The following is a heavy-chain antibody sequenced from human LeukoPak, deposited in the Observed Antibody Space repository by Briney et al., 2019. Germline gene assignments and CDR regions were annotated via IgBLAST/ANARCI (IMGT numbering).Heavy chain of an antibody. CDR2: IKEDGSEK. CDR1: GFAFSSCW. D-gene: IGHD3-10*01. J-gene: IGHJ4*02. V-gene: IGHV3-7*03. Sequence: GGSLRLSCAASGFAFSSCWMNWVRQAPGKGLEWVAKIKEDGSEKYYVDSVKGRFTISRDNAENSLYLQMNSLRAEDTAVYYCAIDSFGIFDYWGQGTLVTVSS. CDR3: AIDSFGIFDY.